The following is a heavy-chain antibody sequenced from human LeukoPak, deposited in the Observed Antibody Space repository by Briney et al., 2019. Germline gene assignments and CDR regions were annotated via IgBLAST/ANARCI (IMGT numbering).Heavy chain of an antibody. J-gene: IGHJ5*02. V-gene: IGHV4-34*01. CDR2: INHSGST. Sequence: SETLSLTCAVYGGSFSGYYWSWIRQPPGKGLEWIGEINHSGSTNYNPSLKSRVTISLDTSKNQFSLNLISMTAADTAVYYCARTAGGSDWFDPWGQGSLVTVSS. CDR1: GGSFSGYY. CDR3: ARTAGGSDWFDP. D-gene: IGHD3-10*01.